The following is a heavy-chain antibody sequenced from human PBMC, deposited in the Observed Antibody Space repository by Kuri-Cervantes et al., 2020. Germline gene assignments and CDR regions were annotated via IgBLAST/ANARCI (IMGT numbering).Heavy chain of an antibody. CDR3: ARTRGYRSYYMDV. J-gene: IGHJ6*03. CDR1: GGSISSYY. CDR2: IYHSGST. V-gene: IGHV4-59*04. Sequence: SETLSLTCTVSGGSISSYYWSWIRQPPGKGLEWIGYIYHSGSTYYNPSLKSRVTISVDTSKNQFSLKLSSVTAADTAVYYCARTRGYRSYYMDVWGKGTTVTVSS. D-gene: IGHD5-18*01.